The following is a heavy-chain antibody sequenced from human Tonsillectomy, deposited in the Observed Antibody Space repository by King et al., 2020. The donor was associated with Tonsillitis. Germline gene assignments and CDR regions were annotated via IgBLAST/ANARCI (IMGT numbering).Heavy chain of an antibody. J-gene: IGHJ4*02. Sequence: VQLVESGGGLVKPGGSLRLSCAASGFTFSSYNMNWVRQAPGKGLEWVSSISNSINDIYYADSVKGRFTISRDNSKNSLYLQMNSLRAEDTAVYYCARAAGDSYGSDYWGQGTLVTVSS. CDR1: GFTFSSYN. V-gene: IGHV3-21*01. CDR3: ARAAGDSYGSDY. D-gene: IGHD5-18*01. CDR2: ISNSINDI.